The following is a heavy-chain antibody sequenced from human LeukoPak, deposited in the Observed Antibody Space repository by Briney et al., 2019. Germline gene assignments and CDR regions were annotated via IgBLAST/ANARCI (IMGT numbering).Heavy chain of an antibody. CDR2: ITSDGSNT. J-gene: IGHJ6*04. CDR3: ANNEDGADLDV. D-gene: IGHD2-8*01. V-gene: IGHV3-23*01. CDR1: GFTFTIYA. Sequence: GGSLRLSCAASGFTFTIYAMSWVRQAPGKGLEWVSSITSDGSNTYYADSVKGRFTISRDNSKNTLYLQMNSLRAEDTAVYYCANNEDGADLDVWGKGTTVTVSS.